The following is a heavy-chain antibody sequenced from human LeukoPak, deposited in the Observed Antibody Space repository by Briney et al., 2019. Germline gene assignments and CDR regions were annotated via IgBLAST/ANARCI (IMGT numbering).Heavy chain of an antibody. CDR2: IYYSGSA. D-gene: IGHD2-21*02. Sequence: SQTLSLTCTVSGGSISSGGYYWSWIRQHPGKGLEWIGYIYYSGSAYYNPSLKSRVTISVDTSKNQFSLKLSSVTAADTAVYYCARDRVVVTAAWGRRDYGMDVWGQGTTVTVSS. CDR1: GGSISSGGYY. CDR3: ARDRVVVTAAWGRRDYGMDV. V-gene: IGHV4-31*03. J-gene: IGHJ6*02.